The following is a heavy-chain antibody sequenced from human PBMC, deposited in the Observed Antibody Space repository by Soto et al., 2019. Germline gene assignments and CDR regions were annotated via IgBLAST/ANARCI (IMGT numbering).Heavy chain of an antibody. Sequence: QAQLQESGPGLVKPSETLSLTCTVSGGSMSGYYWGWMRQPPGEGLEWIGHFYYSGGTNYNPSLRSRVNIPADMSQNQFSLRLRSMTAADTAVYYCAKMPLGTNANHAWFDPWGQGALVTVSS. CDR2: FYYSGGT. J-gene: IGHJ5*02. V-gene: IGHV4-59*01. CDR3: AKMPLGTNANHAWFDP. D-gene: IGHD7-27*01. CDR1: GGSMSGYY.